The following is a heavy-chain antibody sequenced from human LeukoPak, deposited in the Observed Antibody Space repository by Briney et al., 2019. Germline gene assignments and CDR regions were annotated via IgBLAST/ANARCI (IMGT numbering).Heavy chain of an antibody. Sequence: GGSLRLSCAASGFTFSSYWMSWVRQAPGKGLEWVANIKQDGSEKYYVDSVKGRFTISRDNAKSSLYLQMNSLRAEDTAVYYCARDPASGSYPEYYFDYWGQGTLVTVSS. J-gene: IGHJ4*02. CDR1: GFTFSSYW. CDR2: IKQDGSEK. D-gene: IGHD1-26*01. V-gene: IGHV3-7*01. CDR3: ARDPASGSYPEYYFDY.